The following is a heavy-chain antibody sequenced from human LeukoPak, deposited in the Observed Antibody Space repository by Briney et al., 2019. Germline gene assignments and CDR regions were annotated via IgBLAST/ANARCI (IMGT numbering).Heavy chain of an antibody. D-gene: IGHD3-22*01. Sequence: GGSLRPSCAASGFTFSSYAMSWVRQAPGKGLEWVSAISGSGGSTYYADSVKGRFTISRDNSKNTLYLQMNSLRAEDTAAYYCAKEYYYDSSGYYLVRPLYWGQGTLVTVSS. V-gene: IGHV3-23*01. J-gene: IGHJ4*02. CDR3: AKEYYYDSSGYYLVRPLY. CDR1: GFTFSSYA. CDR2: ISGSGGST.